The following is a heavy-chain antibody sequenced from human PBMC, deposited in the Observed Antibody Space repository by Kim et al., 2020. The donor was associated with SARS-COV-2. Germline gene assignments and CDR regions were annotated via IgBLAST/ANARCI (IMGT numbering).Heavy chain of an antibody. CDR1: GGSFTGYY. V-gene: IGHV4-34*01. CDR3: ARVPSRVYFQH. Sequence: SETLSLTCAVYGGSFTGYYWSWIRQPPGKGLEWIGEINHRGSANYNPALKSRVTISVDTSKNQFSLKMRSATAADTAMYYCARVPSRVYFQHWSQGTMVTVFS. CDR2: INHRGSA. J-gene: IGHJ1*01. D-gene: IGHD2-2*01.